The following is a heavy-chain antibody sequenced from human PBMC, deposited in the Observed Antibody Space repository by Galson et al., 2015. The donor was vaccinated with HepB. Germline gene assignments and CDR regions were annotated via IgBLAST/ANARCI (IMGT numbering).Heavy chain of an antibody. J-gene: IGHJ1*01. D-gene: IGHD1-26*01. Sequence: SVKVSCKASGYTFTGYYMHWVRQAPGQGLEWMGRINPNSGGTNYAQKFQGRVTMTRDTSISTAYMELSRLRSDDTAVYYCARDPKSSWEPSAAEYFQHWGQGTLVTVSS. CDR3: ARDPKSSWEPSAAEYFQH. CDR2: INPNSGGT. V-gene: IGHV1-2*06. CDR1: GYTFTGYY.